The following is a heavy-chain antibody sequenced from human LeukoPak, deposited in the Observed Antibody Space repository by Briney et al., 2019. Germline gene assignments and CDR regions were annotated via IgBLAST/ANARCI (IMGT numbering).Heavy chain of an antibody. J-gene: IGHJ4*02. Sequence: PSETLSLTCTASGGSVSSGSYYWNWIRQPPGKGLEWIGYIYYSGSTSYNPSLKSRVAISVDTSKNQFSLKLSSVTAADTAVYYCARSIASGDYVDYWGQGTLVTVSS. CDR3: ARSIASGDYVDY. D-gene: IGHD4-17*01. CDR2: IYYSGST. CDR1: GGSVSSGSYY. V-gene: IGHV4-61*01.